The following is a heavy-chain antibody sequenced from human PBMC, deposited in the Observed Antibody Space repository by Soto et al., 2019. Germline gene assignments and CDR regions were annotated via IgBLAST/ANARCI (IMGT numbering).Heavy chain of an antibody. D-gene: IGHD3-10*01. J-gene: IGHJ6*03. CDR3: ARDLEGYYYGSGTKVPYYMDV. CDR2: IYYSGST. Sequence: SETLSLTCTVSGVSISSYYWSWIRQPPGKGLEWIGYIYYSGSTNYNPSLKSRVTISVDTSKNQFSLKLSSVTAADTAVYYCARDLEGYYYGSGTKVPYYMDVWGKGTTVTVSS. CDR1: GVSISSYY. V-gene: IGHV4-59*01.